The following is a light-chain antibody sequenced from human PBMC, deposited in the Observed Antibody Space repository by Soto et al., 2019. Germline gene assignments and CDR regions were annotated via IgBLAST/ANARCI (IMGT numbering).Light chain of an antibody. CDR1: SSDVGGYNY. Sequence: ALTQPRSVSGSPGQSVTISCTGTSSDVGGYNYVSWYQQHPGKAPKLIIYDVSKRPSGVPDRFSGSKSGNTASVTISGLQAEDEADYYCCSYAGSYPYVFGTGTKVTVL. J-gene: IGLJ1*01. CDR3: CSYAGSYPYV. CDR2: DVS. V-gene: IGLV2-11*01.